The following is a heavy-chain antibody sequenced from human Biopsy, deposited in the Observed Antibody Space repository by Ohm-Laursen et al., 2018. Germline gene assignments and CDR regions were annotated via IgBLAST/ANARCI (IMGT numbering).Heavy chain of an antibody. CDR3: ARLFRLDDYWNDDPPDGFDV. V-gene: IGHV4-61*08. Sequence: SETLSLTCTVSGCSLGWSGYYWSWIRQPPGKGLGWIGYISDTGTTNYNPSLRGRVAMSVDTPKDQFSLQLTSVTSADTAMLFCARLFRLDDYWNDDPPDGFDVWGQGTMVTVSS. CDR2: ISDTGTT. J-gene: IGHJ3*01. D-gene: IGHD3-3*01. CDR1: GCSLGWSGYY.